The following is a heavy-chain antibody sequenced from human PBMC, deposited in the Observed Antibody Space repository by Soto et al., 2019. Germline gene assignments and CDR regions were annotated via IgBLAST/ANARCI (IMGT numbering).Heavy chain of an antibody. CDR3: ARAYQSSSSKPDY. J-gene: IGHJ4*02. V-gene: IGHV1-8*01. CDR1: GYTFTSYD. CDR2: INPNGGST. Sequence: ASVKVSCKASGYTFTSYDINWVRQATGQGLAWMGLINPNGGSTSYAQKFQGRVTMTRDTSTSTVYMELSSLRSEDTAVYYCARAYQSSSSKPDYWGQGTLVTVSS. D-gene: IGHD6-6*01.